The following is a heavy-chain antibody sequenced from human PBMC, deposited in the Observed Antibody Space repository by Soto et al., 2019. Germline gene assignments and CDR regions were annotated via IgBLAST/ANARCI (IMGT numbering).Heavy chain of an antibody. D-gene: IGHD2-15*01. CDR1: GGSFNDFY. Sequence: QMHIQQWGAGLLKPSETLSLTCAVSGGSFNDFYWNWVRQPPGEGLEWIGEVNHAGGTDHNPSLKSRVTISEDRSKNQLSLRLKSVTVADTATYYCARRGRYGGRSYTGWGQGTLVTVSS. J-gene: IGHJ4*02. CDR3: ARRGRYGGRSYTG. V-gene: IGHV4-34*01. CDR2: VNHAGGT.